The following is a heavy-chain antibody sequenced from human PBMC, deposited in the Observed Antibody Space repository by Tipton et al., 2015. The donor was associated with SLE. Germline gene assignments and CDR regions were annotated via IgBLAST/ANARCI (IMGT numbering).Heavy chain of an antibody. CDR3: ARDVEVDY. J-gene: IGHJ4*02. Sequence: SLRLSCETSGFVFSRFGLNWVRQVPGKGLDWVAFISHDGINENYADFVRGRFTISRDNAKNSLYLQMNSLRAEDTAVYYCARDVEVDYWGQGTLVTVSS. D-gene: IGHD2-21*01. CDR2: ISHDGINE. V-gene: IGHV3-30*04. CDR1: GFVFSRFG.